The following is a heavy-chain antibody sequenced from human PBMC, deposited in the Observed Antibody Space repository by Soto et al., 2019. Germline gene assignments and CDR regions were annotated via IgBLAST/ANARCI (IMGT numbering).Heavy chain of an antibody. J-gene: IGHJ5*02. Sequence: GGSLRLSCTASGFTLQNYAMAWVRQAPGKGLEWVSTLVGGHYGTAYSYSVKGRFTVSRDNSKNCLYLQMNSLGVEDTAMYFCAKGKSTGDIDWFDPWGQGSLVTVSS. CDR3: AKGKSTGDIDWFDP. D-gene: IGHD3-10*01. V-gene: IGHV3-23*01. CDR2: LVGGHYGT. CDR1: GFTLQNYA.